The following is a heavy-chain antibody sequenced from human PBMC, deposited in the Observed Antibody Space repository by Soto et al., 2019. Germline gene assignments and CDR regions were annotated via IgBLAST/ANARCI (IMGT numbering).Heavy chain of an antibody. J-gene: IGHJ4*02. Sequence: EVQLVESGGGLVKPGGSLSLSCAASGFSFTNVWMSWVRQVPGKGLEWVGRIKSKSDAGTTDYAAPVKGRFTISRDDSKNTRYLQMNSLKTEDTAVYYCTASHYGDYVDYWGQGTLVTVSS. D-gene: IGHD4-17*01. CDR2: IKSKSDAGTT. V-gene: IGHV3-15*01. CDR1: GFSFTNVW. CDR3: TASHYGDYVDY.